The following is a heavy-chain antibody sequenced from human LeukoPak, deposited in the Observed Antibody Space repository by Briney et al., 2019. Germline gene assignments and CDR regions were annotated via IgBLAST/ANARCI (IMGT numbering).Heavy chain of an antibody. CDR3: ARPGGGRIVGATTPGAFDI. CDR1: GGSISSSSYY. V-gene: IGHV4-39*01. CDR2: IYYSGST. J-gene: IGHJ3*02. D-gene: IGHD1-26*01. Sequence: SETLSLTCTVSGGSISSSSYYWGWIRQPPGKGLEWIGSIYYSGSTYYNPSLKSRVTISVDTSKNQFSLKLSSVTAADTAVYYFARPGGGRIVGATTPGAFDIWGQGTMVTVSS.